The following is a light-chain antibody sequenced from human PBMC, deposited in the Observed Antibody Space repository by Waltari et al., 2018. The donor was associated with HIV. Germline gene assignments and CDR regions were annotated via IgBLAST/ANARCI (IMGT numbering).Light chain of an antibody. Sequence: DIQMTQSPSSLSASVGDRVTISCQASQDISNYLNWYQQKPGKAPKLLIYAASNLETGVPSRFSGSTSWTHFTFTISSLQPEDIATYYCQQFANLPLTFGGGTKVEIK. J-gene: IGKJ4*01. CDR2: AAS. CDR1: QDISNY. V-gene: IGKV1-33*01. CDR3: QQFANLPLT.